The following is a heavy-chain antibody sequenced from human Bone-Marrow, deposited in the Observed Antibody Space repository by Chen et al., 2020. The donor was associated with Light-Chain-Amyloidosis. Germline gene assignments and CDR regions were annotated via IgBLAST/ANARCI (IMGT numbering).Heavy chain of an antibody. D-gene: IGHD6-6*01. CDR3: AREKYSSSSRRWFDP. CDR1: GYTFTDYY. Sequence: QVQLVQSGADVKKPGASVKVSCKASGYTFTDYYVHWVRQAPGQGLEWMGWINPNSGGTNYEQKFQDRVTTTRDTSISTAYMELSRLRSDDTALYYCAREKYSSSSRRWFDPWGQGTLVTVSS. CDR2: INPNSGGT. J-gene: IGHJ5*02. V-gene: IGHV1-2*02.